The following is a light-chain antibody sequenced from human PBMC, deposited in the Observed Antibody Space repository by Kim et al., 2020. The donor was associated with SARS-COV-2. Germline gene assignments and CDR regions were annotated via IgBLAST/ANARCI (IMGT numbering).Light chain of an antibody. CDR3: CSYAGSTTWV. CDR2: EVT. Sequence: QSALTQPASVSGSPGQSITISCSGTSSDVGSYDVVSWYQHHPGKAPKLMIYEVTKRPSGVSNRFSGSKSGNTASLTISGLQAEDEADYYCCSYAGSTTWVFGGGTQLTVL. V-gene: IGLV2-23*02. J-gene: IGLJ3*02. CDR1: SSDVGSYDV.